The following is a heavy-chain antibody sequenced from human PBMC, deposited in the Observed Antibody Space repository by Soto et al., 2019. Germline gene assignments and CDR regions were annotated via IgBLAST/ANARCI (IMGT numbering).Heavy chain of an antibody. V-gene: IGHV5-51*01. D-gene: IGHD6-19*01. CDR1: GYSFTSYW. CDR2: IYPGDSDT. Sequence: PGESLKISCKGSGYSFTSYWIGWVRQMPGKGLEWMGIIYPGDSDTRYSPSFRGQVTISADKSISTAYLQWSSLKASDTAMYYCAVARYRYSSGFYYYYGMDVWGQGTTVTVSS. J-gene: IGHJ6*02. CDR3: AVARYRYSSGFYYYYGMDV.